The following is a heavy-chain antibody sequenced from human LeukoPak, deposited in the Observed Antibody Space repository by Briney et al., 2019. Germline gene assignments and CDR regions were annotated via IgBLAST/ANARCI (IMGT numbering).Heavy chain of an antibody. Sequence: GGSLRLSCAASGFTVSSNYMSWVRQAPGKGLEWVSVIYSGGSTYYADSVKGRFTISRDNSKNTLYLQMNSLRAEDTAVYYCARDLYCGGDCSLDAFDIWGQGTMVTVSS. CDR3: ARDLYCGGDCSLDAFDI. V-gene: IGHV3-53*01. CDR1: GFTVSSNY. J-gene: IGHJ3*02. D-gene: IGHD2-21*02. CDR2: IYSGGST.